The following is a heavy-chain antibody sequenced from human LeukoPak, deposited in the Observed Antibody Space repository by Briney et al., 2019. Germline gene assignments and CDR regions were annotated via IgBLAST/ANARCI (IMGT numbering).Heavy chain of an antibody. D-gene: IGHD3-10*01. V-gene: IGHV4-59*01. J-gene: IGHJ4*02. CDR3: AREYYGSGNSSPSHSDY. CDR2: IYYSGSA. Sequence: SETLSLTCTVSGGSISSNYWSWIRQPPGKGLEWIGYIYYSGSANYNPSLESRVTLSVDTSKNQFSLKLSPVTAADTAVYYCAREYYGSGNSSPSHSDYWGQGTRVTVSS. CDR1: GGSISSNY.